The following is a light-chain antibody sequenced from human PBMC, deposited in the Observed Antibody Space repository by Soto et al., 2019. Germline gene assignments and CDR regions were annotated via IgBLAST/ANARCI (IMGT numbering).Light chain of an antibody. V-gene: IGKV3-20*01. CDR3: QQYGSAPWT. CDR1: LSVASNY. Sequence: EIVLTQSPGTLPLSPGERATLSCRASLSVASNYVAWYQQKPGQAPRLLIYAASGRATGIPDRFSGSGSGTDFTPTSSRLEPDDFAVYYCQQYGSAPWTFGQGTKVEIK. J-gene: IGKJ1*01. CDR2: AAS.